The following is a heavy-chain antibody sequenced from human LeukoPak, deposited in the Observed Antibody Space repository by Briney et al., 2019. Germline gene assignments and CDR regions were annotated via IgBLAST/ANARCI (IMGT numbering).Heavy chain of an antibody. J-gene: IGHJ4*02. CDR2: ISRNSGGT. CDR3: ARADLSPTYDYVWGSYRYGYFDY. Sequence: ASVKVSCKASGYTFTGYYMHCVRQAPGQGLEWMGWISRNSGGTNYAHKFQVKVTMTSDTSISTVSMELSRLRSDDTAVYYCARADLSPTYDYVWGSYRYGYFDYWGQGTLVTVSS. D-gene: IGHD3-16*02. CDR1: GYTFTGYY. V-gene: IGHV1-2*07.